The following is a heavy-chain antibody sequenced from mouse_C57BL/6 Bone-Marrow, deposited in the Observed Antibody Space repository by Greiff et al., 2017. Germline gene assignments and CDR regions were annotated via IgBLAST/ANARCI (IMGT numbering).Heavy chain of an antibody. CDR2: IHPNSGST. D-gene: IGHD1-1*01. CDR1: GYTFPSYW. J-gene: IGHJ1*03. Sequence: QVQLQQPGAELVKPGASVKLSCKASGYTFPSYWMHWVKQRPGQGLEWIGMIHPNSGSTNYNEKFKSKATLTVDKSSSTAYMQLSSLTSEDSAVYYCARGGVVSNCDVWGTGTTVTVSS. V-gene: IGHV1-64*01. CDR3: ARGGVVSNCDV.